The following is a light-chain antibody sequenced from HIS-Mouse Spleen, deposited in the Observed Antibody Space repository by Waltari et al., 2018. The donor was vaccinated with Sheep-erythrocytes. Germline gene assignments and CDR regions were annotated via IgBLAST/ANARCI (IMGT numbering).Light chain of an antibody. V-gene: IGLV2-11*01. J-gene: IGLJ2*01. CDR1: SSDVGGYNY. Sequence: QSALTQPRSVSGSPGQSVTISCTGTSSDVGGYNYVSWYQQHPGKAPKLMIYDGSKRTSGVPDRFSGSKSGNTASLTISGRQAEDEADYYCCSYAGSYTFVVFGGGTKLTVL. CDR2: DGS. CDR3: CSYAGSYTFVV.